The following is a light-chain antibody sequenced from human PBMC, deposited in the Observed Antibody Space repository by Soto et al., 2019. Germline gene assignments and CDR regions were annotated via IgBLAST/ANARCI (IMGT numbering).Light chain of an antibody. J-gene: IGKJ4*01. CDR2: GAS. CDR1: QSVSSSY. Sequence: IVLRQSPVALSLSPGERATLSCRASQSVSSSYLAWYQQRPGQAPRLLIYGASTRATGIPVRFSGSGSGTEFTLTVSSLQSEDFAVYYCQQYDNWLTFGGGTKVDI. CDR3: QQYDNWLT. V-gene: IGKV3-15*01.